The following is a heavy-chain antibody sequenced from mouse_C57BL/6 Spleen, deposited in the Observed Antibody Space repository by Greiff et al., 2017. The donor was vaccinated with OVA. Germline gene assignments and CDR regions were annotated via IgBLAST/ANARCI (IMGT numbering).Heavy chain of an antibody. CDR2: IYPGGGYT. D-gene: IGHD3-3*01. CDR3: ARGRDVDYFDY. V-gene: IGHV1-63*01. J-gene: IGHJ2*01. Sequence: QVQLQQSGAELVRPGTSVKMSCKASGYTFTNYWIGWAKQRPGHGLEWIGDIYPGGGYTNYNEKFKGKATLTADKSSSTAYMQFSSQTSEDSAIYYCARGRDVDYFDYWGQGTTLTVSS. CDR1: GYTFTNYW.